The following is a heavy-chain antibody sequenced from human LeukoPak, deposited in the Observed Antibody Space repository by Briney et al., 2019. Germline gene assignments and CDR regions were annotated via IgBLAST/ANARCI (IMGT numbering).Heavy chain of an antibody. CDR3: ARVGYCSGGSCYDPYYFDY. Sequence: GGSLKISCKGSGYIFTSYWIGWVRQMPGKGLEWMGIIYPGDSDTRYSPSFQGQVTISADKSISTAYLQWSSLKASDTAMYYCARVGYCSGGSCYDPYYFDYWGQGTLVTVSS. V-gene: IGHV5-51*01. CDR2: IYPGDSDT. J-gene: IGHJ4*02. D-gene: IGHD2-15*01. CDR1: GYIFTSYW.